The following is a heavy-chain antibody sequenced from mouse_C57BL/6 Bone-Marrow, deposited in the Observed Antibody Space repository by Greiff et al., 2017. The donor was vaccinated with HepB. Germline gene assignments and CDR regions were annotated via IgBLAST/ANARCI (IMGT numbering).Heavy chain of an antibody. CDR1: GYTFTSYT. J-gene: IGHJ2*01. Sequence: VQLQQSGAELVRPGASVKMSCKASGYTFTSYTMHWVKQGPGQGLEWIGYINPSSGYTKYNQKFKDKATLTADKSSSTAYMQLSSLTSEDSAVYYCARSAEVATGKLDFDYWGQGTTLTVSS. V-gene: IGHV1-4*01. D-gene: IGHD1-1*01. CDR3: ARSAEVATGKLDFDY. CDR2: INPSSGYT.